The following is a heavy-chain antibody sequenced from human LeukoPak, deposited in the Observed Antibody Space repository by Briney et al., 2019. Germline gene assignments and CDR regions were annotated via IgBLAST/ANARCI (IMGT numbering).Heavy chain of an antibody. CDR3: ARGGTSGTPFDY. CDR2: TYYGSKWYN. V-gene: IGHV6-1*01. D-gene: IGHD1/OR15-1a*01. Sequence: SQTLSLTCAISGDSVSSNSAAWNWVRQSPSRGLELLGRTYYGSKWYNEYAVSVQSRMTINPDTSKNQFSLQLNSVTPEDTAVYYCARGGTSGTPFDYWGQGTLVTVSS. CDR1: GDSVSSNSAA. J-gene: IGHJ4*02.